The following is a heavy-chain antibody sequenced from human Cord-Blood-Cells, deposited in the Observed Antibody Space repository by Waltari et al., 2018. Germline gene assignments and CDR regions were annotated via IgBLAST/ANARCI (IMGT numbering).Heavy chain of an antibody. Sequence: QVQLVQSGAEVKKPGASVKVSCTASGYTFTSYAMHWVRQAPGQRLEWMGWINAGNGNTKYSQKFQGRVTITRDTSASTAYMELSSLRSEDTAVYYCARVPDEYQLLPLDYWGQGTLVTVSS. V-gene: IGHV1-3*01. CDR3: ARVPDEYQLLPLDY. CDR2: INAGNGNT. J-gene: IGHJ4*02. D-gene: IGHD2-2*01. CDR1: GYTFTSYA.